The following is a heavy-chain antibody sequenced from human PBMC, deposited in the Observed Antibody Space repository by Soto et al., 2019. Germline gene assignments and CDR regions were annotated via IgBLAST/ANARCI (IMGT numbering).Heavy chain of an antibody. V-gene: IGHV3-48*01. CDR2: ISSSSTTI. J-gene: IGHJ1*01. CDR1: GFTFSSYS. Sequence: PGGSLRLSCAASGFTFSSYSMNWVRQAPGKGLEWISYISSSSTTIYYADSVKGRFTISRDNSKNTLYLQMNSLRAEDTAVYYCAKGVPGIAVAGTGYFQHWGQGT. CDR3: AKGVPGIAVAGTGYFQH. D-gene: IGHD6-19*01.